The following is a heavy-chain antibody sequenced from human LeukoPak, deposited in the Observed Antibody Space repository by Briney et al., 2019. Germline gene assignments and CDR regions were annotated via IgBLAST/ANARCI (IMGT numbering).Heavy chain of an antibody. D-gene: IGHD3-22*01. V-gene: IGHV4-39*07. CDR1: GGSISSSSYY. CDR3: ARADYDWDAFDI. J-gene: IGHJ3*02. Sequence: PSETLSLTCTVSGGSISSSSYYWGWIRQPPGKGLEWIGSINYSGSTYYNPSLKSRVTISVDTSKNQFSLKLSSVTAADTAVYYCARADYDWDAFDIWGQGTMVTVSS. CDR2: INYSGST.